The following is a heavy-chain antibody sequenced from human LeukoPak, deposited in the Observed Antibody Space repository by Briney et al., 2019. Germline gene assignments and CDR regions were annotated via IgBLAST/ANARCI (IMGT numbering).Heavy chain of an antibody. CDR2: ISWNSGSI. Sequence: GRSLRLSCTASGFTFDDYAMHWVRQAPGKGLEWVSGISWNSGSIGYADSVKGRFTISRDNAKNSLYLQMNSLRDEDTAVYYCARDPGDAFDIWGQGTMVTVSS. CDR1: GFTFDDYA. J-gene: IGHJ3*02. CDR3: ARDPGDAFDI. V-gene: IGHV3-9*01.